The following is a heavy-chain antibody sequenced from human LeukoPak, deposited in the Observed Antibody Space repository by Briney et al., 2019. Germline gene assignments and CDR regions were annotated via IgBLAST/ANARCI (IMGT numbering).Heavy chain of an antibody. CDR3: ARELHSGQTDYYYYMDV. Sequence: PGGSLRLSCAASGFTFSSSAMHWVRQAPGKGLEYVSAISSNGGSTYYANSVKGRFIISRDNSKNTLYLQMGSLRAEDMAVYYCARELHSGQTDYYYYMDVWGKGTTVTISS. D-gene: IGHD3-10*01. J-gene: IGHJ6*03. V-gene: IGHV3-64*01. CDR2: ISSNGGST. CDR1: GFTFSSSA.